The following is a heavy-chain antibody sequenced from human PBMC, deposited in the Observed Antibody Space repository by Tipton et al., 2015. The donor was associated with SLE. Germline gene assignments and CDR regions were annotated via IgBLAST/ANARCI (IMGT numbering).Heavy chain of an antibody. Sequence: SLRLSCAASGFTFSSYSMNWVRQAPGKGLEWVSSISSSSSYIYYADSVKGRFTISRDNAKNSLYLQMNSLRAEDTAVYYCARGVRSWLPYFDYWGQGTLVTVSS. V-gene: IGHV3-21*01. D-gene: IGHD6-13*01. CDR2: ISSSSSYI. CDR3: ARGVRSWLPYFDY. CDR1: GFTFSSYS. J-gene: IGHJ4*02.